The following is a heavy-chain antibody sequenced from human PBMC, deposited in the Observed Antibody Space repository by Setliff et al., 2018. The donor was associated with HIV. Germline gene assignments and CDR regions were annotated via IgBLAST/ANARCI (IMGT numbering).Heavy chain of an antibody. D-gene: IGHD6-19*01. J-gene: IGHJ4*02. CDR3: ARELYSTGKSLDF. Sequence: PGGSLRLSCAASGFTFSSYEMNWVRQAPGKGLEWVSYISSDGGTIYYADSVKGRFTISRDNAKNSLSLQMNSLRAEDTAVYYCARELYSTGKSLDFWGQGTLVTVSS. V-gene: IGHV3-48*03. CDR1: GFTFSSYE. CDR2: ISSDGGTI.